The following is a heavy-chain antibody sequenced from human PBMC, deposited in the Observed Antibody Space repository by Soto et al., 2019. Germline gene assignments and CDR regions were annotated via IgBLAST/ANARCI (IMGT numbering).Heavy chain of an antibody. D-gene: IGHD6-6*01. CDR2: IYYSGST. V-gene: IGHV4-31*03. Sequence: QVQLQESGPGLVKPSQTLSLTCTVSGGSISSGGYYWSWIRQHPGKGLEWIGYIYYSGSTYYNPSLKSRVTTSVDTSKNQFSLKLSSVTAADTAVYYCARDSGLSIAARQFDYWGQGTLVTVSS. CDR3: ARDSGLSIAARQFDY. J-gene: IGHJ4*02. CDR1: GGSISSGGYY.